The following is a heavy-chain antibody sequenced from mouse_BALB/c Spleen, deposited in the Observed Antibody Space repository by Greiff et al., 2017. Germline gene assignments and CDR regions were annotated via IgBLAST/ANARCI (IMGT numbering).Heavy chain of an antibody. CDR2: IWAGGST. V-gene: IGHV2-9*02. J-gene: IGHJ4*01. Sequence: VNLVESGPGLVAPSQSLSITCTVSGFSLTSYGVHWVRQPPGKGLEWLGVIWAGGSTNYNSALMSRLSISKDNSKSQVFLKMNSLQTDDTAMYYCARYGNYTRMDYWGQGTSVTVSS. D-gene: IGHD2-10*02. CDR1: GFSLTSYG. CDR3: ARYGNYTRMDY.